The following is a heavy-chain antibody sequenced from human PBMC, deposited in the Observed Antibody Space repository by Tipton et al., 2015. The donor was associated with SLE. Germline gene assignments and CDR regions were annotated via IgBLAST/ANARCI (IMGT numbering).Heavy chain of an antibody. CDR2: IYVGDSDT. D-gene: IGHD5-18*01. J-gene: IGHJ5*02. V-gene: IGHV5-51*03. CDR3: ARRPSGYFPFET. Sequence: QLVQSGAEVKKPGESLKISCEGSGYRFSTYWIAWLRQMPGKGLEWMGSIYVGDSDTIYSPSFQGQVTISVDKSISTAYLQWSSLKASDSAMYYCARRPSGYFPFETWGQGTLVTVSS. CDR1: GYRFSTYW.